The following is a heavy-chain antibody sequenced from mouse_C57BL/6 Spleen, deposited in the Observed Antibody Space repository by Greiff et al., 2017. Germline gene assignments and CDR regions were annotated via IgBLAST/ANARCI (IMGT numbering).Heavy chain of an antibody. CDR2: INPGSGGT. CDR3: ARDYGNYVFYFDY. CDR1: GYAFTNYL. J-gene: IGHJ2*01. Sequence: QVQLKQSGAELVRPGTSVKVSCKASGYAFTNYLIEWVKQRPGQGLEWIGVINPGSGGTNYNEKFKGKATLTADKSSSTAYMQLSSLTSEDSAVYFCARDYGNYVFYFDYWGQGTTLTVSS. D-gene: IGHD2-1*01. V-gene: IGHV1-54*01.